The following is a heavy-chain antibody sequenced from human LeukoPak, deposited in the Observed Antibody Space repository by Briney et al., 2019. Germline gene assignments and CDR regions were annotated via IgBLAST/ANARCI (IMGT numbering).Heavy chain of an antibody. CDR2: ISAYNGNT. V-gene: IGHV1-18*01. CDR1: GYTFTSYG. CDR3: ARTHPIQLWLDLYYYYMDV. D-gene: IGHD5-18*01. Sequence: ASVKVSCKASGYTFTSYGISWVRQAPGQGLEWMGWISAYNGNTNYAQKLQGRVTMTTDTSTSTAYMELRSLRSDDTAVYYCARTHPIQLWLDLYYYYMDVWGKETTVTVSS. J-gene: IGHJ6*03.